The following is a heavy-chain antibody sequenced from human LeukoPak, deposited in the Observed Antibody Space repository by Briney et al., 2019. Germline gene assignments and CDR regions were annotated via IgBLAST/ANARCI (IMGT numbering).Heavy chain of an antibody. CDR2: IYTSGSTNY. CDR3: ARGYGSATKEAFDI. CDR1: GDSINDYY. J-gene: IGHJ3*02. D-gene: IGHD3-10*01. V-gene: IGHV4-4*07. Sequence: SETLSLTRTVSGDSINDYYWSWIRQPAGKGLEWIGRIYTSGSTNYNYNPSLKSRVTMSVDTSKKQFSLKVSSVTAADTAVYYCARGYGSATKEAFDIWGQGTMVTVSS.